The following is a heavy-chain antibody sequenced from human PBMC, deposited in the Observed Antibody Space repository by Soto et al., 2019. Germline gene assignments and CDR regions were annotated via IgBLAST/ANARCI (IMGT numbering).Heavy chain of an antibody. D-gene: IGHD3-3*01. CDR1: GFSFSSYT. CDR3: ARDRRFTSGYYYFYGMDV. CDR2: MSYDGSNQ. V-gene: IGHV3-30-3*01. Sequence: LRLSCAASGFSFSSYTMHWVRQAPGQGLEWVAVMSYDGSNQYYADSVKGRFTISRDNPKNTLFLQMNSLTTEDTAVYYCARDRRFTSGYYYFYGMDVWGQGTTVTVSS. J-gene: IGHJ6*02.